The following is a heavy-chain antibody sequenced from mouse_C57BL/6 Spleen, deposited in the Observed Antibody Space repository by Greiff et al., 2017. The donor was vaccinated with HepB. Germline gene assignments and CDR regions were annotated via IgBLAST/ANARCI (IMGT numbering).Heavy chain of an antibody. V-gene: IGHV1-54*01. J-gene: IGHJ1*03. CDR1: GYAFTNYL. D-gene: IGHD1-2*01. Sequence: QVQLKESGAELVRPGTSVKVSCKASGYAFTNYLIEWVKQRPGQGLEWIGVINPGSGGTNYNEKFKGKATLTADKSSSTAYMQLSSLTSEDSAVYFCARSHYVPYFDVWGTGTTVTVSS. CDR2: INPGSGGT. CDR3: ARSHYVPYFDV.